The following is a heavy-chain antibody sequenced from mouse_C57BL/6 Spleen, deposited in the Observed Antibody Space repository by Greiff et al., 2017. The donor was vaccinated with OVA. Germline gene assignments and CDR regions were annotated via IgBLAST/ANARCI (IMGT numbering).Heavy chain of an antibody. V-gene: IGHV5-6*01. Sequence: EVQVVESGGDLVKPGGSLKLSCAASGFTFSSYGMSWVRQTPDKRLEWVATISSGGSYTYYPDSVKGRFTISRDNAKNTLYLQMSSLKSEDTAMYYCARHETPYFDYWGQGTTLTVSS. CDR1: GFTFSSYG. CDR3: ARHETPYFDY. J-gene: IGHJ2*01. CDR2: ISSGGSYT.